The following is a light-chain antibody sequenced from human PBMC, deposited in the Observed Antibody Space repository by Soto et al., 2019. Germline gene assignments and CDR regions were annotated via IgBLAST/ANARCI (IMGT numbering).Light chain of an antibody. CDR2: GTS. V-gene: IGKV3-20*01. CDR1: QSVSRSN. Sequence: EIVLAQSPGTLSLSPGERATLSCRASQSVSRSNLAWYQHKPGQAPRLLIYGTSNRATGIPDRFTGSGSGTDLTLTISSLEPEDFAVYYCEQYGSSPPSITFGQGTRLEI. J-gene: IGKJ5*01. CDR3: EQYGSSPPSIT.